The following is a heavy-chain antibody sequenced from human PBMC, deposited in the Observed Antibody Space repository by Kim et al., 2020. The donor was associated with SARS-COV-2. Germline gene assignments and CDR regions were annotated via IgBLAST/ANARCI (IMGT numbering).Heavy chain of an antibody. D-gene: IGHD2-21*01. J-gene: IGHJ6*03. Sequence: ASVKVSCKASADTFTSYFMHWVRQAPGQGLEWMGIINPSSGITSYALKFQGRVTMTRDTSTGTFYMELSSLRSEDTAVYYCARGYQSIYYYMDVWGEGITVTVSS. V-gene: IGHV1-46*01. CDR1: ADTFTSYF. CDR3: ARGYQSIYYYMDV. CDR2: INPSSGIT.